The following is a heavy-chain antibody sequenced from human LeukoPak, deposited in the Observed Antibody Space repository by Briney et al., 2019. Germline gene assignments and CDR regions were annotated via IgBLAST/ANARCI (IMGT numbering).Heavy chain of an antibody. V-gene: IGHV4-30-2*01. J-gene: IGHJ5*02. CDR1: GVSVTRGAYY. CDR3: AREIEGYSDFYSFGRPDNYWFDP. D-gene: IGHD5-12*01. Sequence: SQTLSLTCTVSGVSVTRGAYYWTWIWQPPGKGLEWIGHVYYNGNTDYNPSLKSRVAMSVDKSNNQFSLNLSFVTAADTAVYFCAREIEGYSDFYSFGRPDNYWFDPWGQGTLITVSS. CDR2: VYYNGNT.